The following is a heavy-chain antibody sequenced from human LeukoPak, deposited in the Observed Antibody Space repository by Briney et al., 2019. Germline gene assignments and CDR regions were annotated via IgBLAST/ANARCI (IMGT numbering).Heavy chain of an antibody. V-gene: IGHV3-30*02. D-gene: IGHD1-26*01. CDR3: ARGGDVVGALFDS. Sequence: PGGSLTLSCAASGFIFSSNGMHWVRQAPGKGLEWVAFIRYDGSNEYYAGSVKGRFTISRDNSRNTLYLQMDSLRAEDTAVYYCARGGDVVGALFDSWGQGTPVTVSS. CDR2: IRYDGSNE. CDR1: GFIFSSNG. J-gene: IGHJ4*02.